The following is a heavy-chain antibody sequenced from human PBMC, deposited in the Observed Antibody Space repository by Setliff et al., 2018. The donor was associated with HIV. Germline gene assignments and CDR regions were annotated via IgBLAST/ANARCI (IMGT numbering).Heavy chain of an antibody. CDR1: GFSFSSYA. J-gene: IGHJ3*02. V-gene: IGHV3-23*01. CDR2: ISGSGGST. D-gene: IGHD3-22*01. Sequence: GGSLRLSCAANGFSFSSYAMSWVRQAPGKGLEWVSGISGSGGSTYYADSVKGRFTISRDNSKNTLYLQMNSLRAEDTAVYYCAKDRATMIVVVILDAFDIWGQGTTVTVSS. CDR3: AKDRATMIVVVILDAFDI.